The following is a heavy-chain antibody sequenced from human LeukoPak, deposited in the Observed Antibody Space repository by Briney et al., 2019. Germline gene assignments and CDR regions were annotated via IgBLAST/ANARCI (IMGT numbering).Heavy chain of an antibody. D-gene: IGHD3-9*01. CDR3: ARWDYDILAGYSGDDY. CDR2: ISAYNGNT. CDR1: GYTFTSYG. V-gene: IGHV1-18*01. J-gene: IGHJ4*02. Sequence: ASVKASCKASGYTFTSYGISWVRQAPGQGLEWMGWISAYNGNTNYAQKLQGRVTMTTDTSTSTAYMELRSLRSDDTAVYYCARWDYDILAGYSGDDYWGQGTLVTVSS.